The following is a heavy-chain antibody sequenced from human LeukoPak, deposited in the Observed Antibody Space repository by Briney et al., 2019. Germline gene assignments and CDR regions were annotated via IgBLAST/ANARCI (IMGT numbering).Heavy chain of an antibody. CDR3: ARGPHLTRRSQYSSSSG. D-gene: IGHD6-6*01. V-gene: IGHV4-34*01. Sequence: SETLSLTCAVYGGSFSGYYWSWIRQPPGKGLEWIGEINHSGSTNYNPSLKSRVTISVDTSKNQFSLKLSSVTAADTAVYYCARGPHLTRRSQYSSSSGWGQGTLVTVSS. CDR2: INHSGST. J-gene: IGHJ4*02. CDR1: GGSFSGYY.